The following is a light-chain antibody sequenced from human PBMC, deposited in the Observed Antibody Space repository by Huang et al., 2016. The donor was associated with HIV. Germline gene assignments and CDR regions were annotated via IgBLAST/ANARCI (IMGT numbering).Light chain of an antibody. J-gene: IGKJ3*01. Sequence: IRMTQSPSSLSASTGDRVTITCRANQAINNFLAWYQQRPGSVPKLLIYAASTLQRGVPSGFSGNGSGTDFTLTIGCLHSEDVATYYCQQYDIHPLTFGPGTRVDIK. CDR3: QQYDIHPLT. V-gene: IGKV1-8*01. CDR2: AAS. CDR1: QAINNF.